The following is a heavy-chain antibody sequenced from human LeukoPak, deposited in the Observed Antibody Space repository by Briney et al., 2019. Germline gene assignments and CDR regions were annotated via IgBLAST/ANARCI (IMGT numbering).Heavy chain of an antibody. Sequence: GGSLRLSCAASGFTFSSYDTHWVRQATGKGLEWVSAIGTAGDTYYPGSVKGRFTISRENAKNSLYLQMNSLRAGDTAVYYCARSSGWREYYFDYWGQGTLVTVSS. CDR2: IGTAGDT. CDR3: ARSSGWREYYFDY. D-gene: IGHD6-19*01. V-gene: IGHV3-13*01. CDR1: GFTFSSYD. J-gene: IGHJ4*02.